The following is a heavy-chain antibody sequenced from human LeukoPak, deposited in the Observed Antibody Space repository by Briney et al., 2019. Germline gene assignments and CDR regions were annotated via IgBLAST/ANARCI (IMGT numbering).Heavy chain of an antibody. V-gene: IGHV3-7*03. CDR1: GFTFSSYW. J-gene: IGHJ4*02. D-gene: IGHD3-10*01. Sequence: GGSLRLSCAASGFTFSSYWMSWVRQAPGKGLEWVANINQGGSAKYYVDSVKGRFTISRDNAKNSLYLQMNSLRAEDTAVYYCARSLITMVRGVCDYWGLGTLVTVSS. CDR3: ARSLITMVRGVCDY. CDR2: INQGGSAK.